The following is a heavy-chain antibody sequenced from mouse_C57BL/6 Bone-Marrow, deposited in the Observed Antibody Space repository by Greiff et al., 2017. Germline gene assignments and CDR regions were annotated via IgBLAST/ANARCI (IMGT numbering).Heavy chain of an antibody. Sequence: EVQGVESGAELVRPGASVKLSCTASGFNIKDDYMHWVKQRPEQGLEWIGWIDPENGDTEYASKFQGKATITADTSSNTAYLQLSSLTSEDTAVYYCTTWGTTVVAPYYFDYWGQGTTLTVSS. CDR2: IDPENGDT. CDR1: GFNIKDDY. V-gene: IGHV14-4*01. J-gene: IGHJ2*01. D-gene: IGHD1-1*01. CDR3: TTWGTTVVAPYYFDY.